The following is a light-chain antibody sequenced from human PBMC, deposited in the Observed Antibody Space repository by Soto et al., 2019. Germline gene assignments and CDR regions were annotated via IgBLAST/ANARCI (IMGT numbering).Light chain of an antibody. CDR3: QQYKDYTWT. V-gene: IGKV1-5*01. J-gene: IGKJ1*01. Sequence: DIQMTQSPSTLSASVGDRVSITCRASQSVDRYLARYQQKPGKAPHLLIYDASSLESGVPSRFSGSGSGTEFTLTISSLQPDDFTTFYCQQYKDYTWTFGQGTKVEV. CDR1: QSVDRY. CDR2: DAS.